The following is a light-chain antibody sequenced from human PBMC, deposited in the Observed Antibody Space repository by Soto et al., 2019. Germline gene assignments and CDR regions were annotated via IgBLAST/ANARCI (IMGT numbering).Light chain of an antibody. J-gene: IGKJ3*01. CDR1: QSVNNNY. CDR2: DTS. V-gene: IGKV3-20*01. Sequence: EIVLMQSPGTLSWSPGEGATLSCRASQSVNNNYLAWYQQRPGQAPTVLIFDTSMRATGVPDRFSGSGSGTDFTLRISRVEPDDFAVYYCQQYGSSQFTFGPGTKVNIK. CDR3: QQYGSSQFT.